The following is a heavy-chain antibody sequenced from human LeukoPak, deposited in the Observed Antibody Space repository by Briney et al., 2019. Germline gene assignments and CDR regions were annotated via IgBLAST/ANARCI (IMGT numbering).Heavy chain of an antibody. CDR3: AKGLYYFDS. Sequence: GGSLRLSCAASGFTFTSNAMTWVRQAPGKGLEWVSGISASGISTDYADSVKGRLIMSRDNSKNTLYLQMNSLRAEDTAVYFCAKGLYYFDSWGQGTLVTVSS. V-gene: IGHV3-23*01. CDR2: ISASGIST. J-gene: IGHJ4*02. CDR1: GFTFTSNA.